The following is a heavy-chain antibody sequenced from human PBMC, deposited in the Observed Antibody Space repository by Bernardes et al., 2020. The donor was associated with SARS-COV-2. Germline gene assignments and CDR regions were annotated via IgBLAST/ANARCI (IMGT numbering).Heavy chain of an antibody. CDR1: GFAFSSSA. CDR2: ISANAITT. CDR3: TNSEVPALVGARGDC. J-gene: IGHJ4*02. V-gene: IGHV3-23*01. D-gene: IGHD1-26*01. Sequence: GGSLRLSCAASGFAFSSSAMTWVRQAPGKGLEWVSAISANAITTYYADSVRGRFIISRDNSKNTLYLQVNSLRAEDTAIYYCTNSEVPALVGARGDCWGQGTLVTVSS.